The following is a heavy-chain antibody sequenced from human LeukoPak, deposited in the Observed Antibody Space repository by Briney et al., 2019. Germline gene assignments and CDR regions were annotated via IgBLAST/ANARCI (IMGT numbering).Heavy chain of an antibody. CDR3: ARLSKDGYNYVGY. V-gene: IGHV3-21*04. Sequence: PGGSLRLSCAASGFTFSSYSMNWVRQAPGKGLEWVSSISSSSSYIYYADSVKGRFTISRDNAKNSLYLQMNSLRAEDTAVYYCARLSKDGYNYVGYWGQGTLVTVSS. D-gene: IGHD5-24*01. CDR1: GFTFSSYS. J-gene: IGHJ4*02. CDR2: ISSSSSYI.